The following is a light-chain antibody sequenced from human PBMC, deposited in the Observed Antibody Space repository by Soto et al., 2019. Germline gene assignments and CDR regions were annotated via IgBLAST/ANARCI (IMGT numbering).Light chain of an antibody. J-gene: IGKJ5*01. CDR3: QQSYSTPPIT. CDR1: PSVSGNY. Sequence: EILLTQSPCTLSVSPGERATLSCRASPSVSGNYLACYQQKPGQAPRLLLYGASSRATGIPDRFSGSGSGTDLTLTISRLETEDFANSYCQQSYSTPPITFGQGTRLEIK. CDR2: GAS. V-gene: IGKV3-20*01.